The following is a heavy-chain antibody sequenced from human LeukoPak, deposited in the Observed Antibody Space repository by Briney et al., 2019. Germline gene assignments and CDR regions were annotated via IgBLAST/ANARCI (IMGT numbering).Heavy chain of an antibody. V-gene: IGHV1-18*01. Sequence: ASVKVSFKASGYTFTSYGISWVRQAPGQGLEWMGWISAYNGNTNYAQKPQGRVTMTTDTSTSTAYMELRSLRSDDTAVYYCASLYCSGGSCYLGFDYWGQGTLVTVSS. CDR3: ASLYCSGGSCYLGFDY. CDR2: ISAYNGNT. D-gene: IGHD2-15*01. CDR1: GYTFTSYG. J-gene: IGHJ4*02.